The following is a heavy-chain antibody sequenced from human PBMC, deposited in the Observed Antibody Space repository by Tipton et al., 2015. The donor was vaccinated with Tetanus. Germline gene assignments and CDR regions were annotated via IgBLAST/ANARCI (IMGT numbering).Heavy chain of an antibody. V-gene: IGHV3-33*01. D-gene: IGHD3-3*01. CDR3: ARERSLEGLGPGDS. CDR1: GFTFNGYG. Sequence: SLRLSCAASGFTFNGYGMHWVRQAPGKGLEWLALVWYDGSKQYYADSVKGRFTISRDNSKNTVDLQMNNWRDEDTAVYYCARERSLEGLGPGDSWGQGTLVAVSS. CDR2: VWYDGSKQ. J-gene: IGHJ4*02.